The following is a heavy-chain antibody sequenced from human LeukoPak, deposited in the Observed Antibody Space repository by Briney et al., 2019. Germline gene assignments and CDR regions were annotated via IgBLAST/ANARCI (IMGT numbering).Heavy chain of an antibody. V-gene: IGHV4-59*01. J-gene: IGHJ2*01. Sequence: SGTLSLTCTVSGGSISSYYWRWIRQPPRKRLERIGFIFYSGATNYNPSLKSRVTISVETSKNQFSLKLSSLTAADTPVYYCARDQYYYDSSGYYYYWYFDLWGRSTLVTVSS. CDR1: GGSISSYY. CDR2: IFYSGAT. CDR3: ARDQYYYDSSGYYYYWYFDL. D-gene: IGHD3-22*01.